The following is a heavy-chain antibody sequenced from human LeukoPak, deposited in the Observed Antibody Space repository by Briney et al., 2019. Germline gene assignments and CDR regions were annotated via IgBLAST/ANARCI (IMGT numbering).Heavy chain of an antibody. Sequence: GASVKVSCKASGYTFTSYYMHWVRQAPGRGLEWMGIINPSGGSTSYAQKFQGRVTMTRDTSTSTVYMELSSLRSEDTAVYYCARDNHPYGDYSGGYFDYWGQGTLVTVSS. CDR2: INPSGGST. J-gene: IGHJ4*02. D-gene: IGHD4-17*01. CDR3: ARDNHPYGDYSGGYFDY. V-gene: IGHV1-46*01. CDR1: GYTFTSYY.